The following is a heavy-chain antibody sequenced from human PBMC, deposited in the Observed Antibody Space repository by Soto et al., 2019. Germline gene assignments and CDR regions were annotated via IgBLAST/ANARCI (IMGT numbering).Heavy chain of an antibody. CDR1: GFTFSSYS. Sequence: PGGSLRLSCAASGFTFSSYSMNWVRQAPGKGLEWVSSISSSSSYIYYADSVKGRFTISRDNAKNSLYLQMNSLRAEDTAVYYCARAPELITIFGVVDYYMDVWGKGTTVTVSS. CDR3: ARAPELITIFGVVDYYMDV. CDR2: ISSSSSYI. D-gene: IGHD3-3*01. J-gene: IGHJ6*03. V-gene: IGHV3-21*01.